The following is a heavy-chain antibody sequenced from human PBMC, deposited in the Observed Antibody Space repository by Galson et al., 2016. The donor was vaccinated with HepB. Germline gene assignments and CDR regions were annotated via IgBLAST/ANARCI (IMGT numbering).Heavy chain of an antibody. CDR1: GDTFNSYI. Sequence: SVKVSCKASGDTFNSYIINWVRQAPGQGLEWMGGIIPLFGTTNYAQKFQGRITITADKSTSTAYMQLSGLKSEDTAMYYCAQHYFDSNIPGFHWGQGTLVTVSS. J-gene: IGHJ4*02. V-gene: IGHV1-69*06. CDR2: IIPLFGTT. CDR3: AQHYFDSNIPGFH. D-gene: IGHD3-22*01.